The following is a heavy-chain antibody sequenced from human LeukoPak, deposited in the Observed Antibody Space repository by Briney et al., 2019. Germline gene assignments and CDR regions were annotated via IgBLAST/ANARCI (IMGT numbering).Heavy chain of an antibody. V-gene: IGHV1-24*01. CDR2: FDPEDGET. D-gene: IGHD5-18*01. CDR1: GYTLTELS. Sequence: ASVKVSCKVSGYTLTELSMHWVRQAPGKGLEWMGGFDPEDGETIYAQKFQGRVTMTEDTSTDTAYMELSSLRSEDTAVYYCATALGYSYGFDYRGQGTLVTVSS. CDR3: ATALGYSYGFDY. J-gene: IGHJ4*02.